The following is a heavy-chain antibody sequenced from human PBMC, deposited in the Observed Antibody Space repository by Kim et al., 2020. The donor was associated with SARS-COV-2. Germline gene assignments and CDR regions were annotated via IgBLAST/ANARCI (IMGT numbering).Heavy chain of an antibody. D-gene: IGHD6-13*01. CDR1: GYTFTGYY. CDR3: ARIKSSSPDWGFFWFDP. CDR2: INPNSGGT. J-gene: IGHJ5*02. Sequence: ASVKVSCKASGYTFTGYYMHWVRQAPGQGLEWMGWINPNSGGTNYAQKFQGRVTMTRDTSISTAYMELSRLRSDDTAVYYCARIKSSSPDWGFFWFDPWGQGTLVTVSS. V-gene: IGHV1-2*02.